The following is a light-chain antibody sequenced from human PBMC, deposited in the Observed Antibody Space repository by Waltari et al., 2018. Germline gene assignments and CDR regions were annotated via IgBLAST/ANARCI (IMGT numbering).Light chain of an antibody. CDR2: ENK. CDR3: GTWDSSLSVVV. CDR1: SPNVGEHY. J-gene: IGLJ2*01. V-gene: IGLV1-51*02. Sequence: QPVLTQPPSVSAAAGQTVTISCPGRSPNVGEHYFAWYQHLPRTGPRLLIYENKIRPSGIPDRFSGSKSGTSATLAITGLQTGDEADYYCGTWDSSLSVVVFGGGTKLTVL.